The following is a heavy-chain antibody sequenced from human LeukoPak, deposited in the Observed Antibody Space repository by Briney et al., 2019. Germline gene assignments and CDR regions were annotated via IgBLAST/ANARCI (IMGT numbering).Heavy chain of an antibody. J-gene: IGHJ3*02. CDR2: IYSSGNT. CDR3: ARDLIFRPWLVFDAFDI. V-gene: IGHV4-4*07. D-gene: IGHD6-19*01. CDR1: GGSISTYY. Sequence: TLSLTYTVSGGSISTYYWIWIRQPAGKALEWIGRIYSSGNTNYNSSLKSRVSMSVDTSKNQFSLKLSSVTAADTAVYYCARDLIFRPWLVFDAFDIWGQGTKVTVSS.